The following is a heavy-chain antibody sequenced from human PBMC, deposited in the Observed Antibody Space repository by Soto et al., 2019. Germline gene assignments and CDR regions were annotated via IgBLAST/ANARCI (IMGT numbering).Heavy chain of an antibody. CDR3: AADTGYSSGWAEYAIDY. J-gene: IGHJ4*02. Sequence: QMQLVQSGPEVKKPGTSVKVSCKASGFTFTSSAVQWVRQARGQRLEWIGWIVVGSGNTNYAQKFQERVTITRDMSTSTAYMELSSLRSEDTAVYYCAADTGYSSGWAEYAIDYWGQGTLVTVSS. CDR2: IVVGSGNT. D-gene: IGHD6-19*01. CDR1: GFTFTSSA. V-gene: IGHV1-58*01.